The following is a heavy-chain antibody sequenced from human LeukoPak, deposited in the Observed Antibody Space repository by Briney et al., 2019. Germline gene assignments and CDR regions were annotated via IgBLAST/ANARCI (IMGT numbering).Heavy chain of an antibody. D-gene: IGHD3-22*01. Sequence: PGGSLRLSCAASGFTFSSYSMNWVRQAPGKGLEWVSSISSSSSYIYYVDSAKGRFTISRDNAKNSLYLQMNSLRAEDTAVYYCARDTYDSSGYFLDYWGQGTLVTVSS. CDR1: GFTFSSYS. V-gene: IGHV3-21*01. CDR3: ARDTYDSSGYFLDY. J-gene: IGHJ4*02. CDR2: ISSSSSYI.